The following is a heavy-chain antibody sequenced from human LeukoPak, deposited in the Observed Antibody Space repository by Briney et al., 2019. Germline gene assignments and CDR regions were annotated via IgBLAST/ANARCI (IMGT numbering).Heavy chain of an antibody. CDR3: ATAKTGTTSGWFDP. D-gene: IGHD1-1*01. V-gene: IGHV4-30-2*01. Sequence: SETLSLTCTVSGGSVSSSSYYWGWIRQPPGKGLEWIGYIYHSGSTYYNPSLKSRVTISVDRSKNQFSLKLSSVTAADTAVYYCATAKTGTTSGWFDPWGQGTLVTVSS. CDR1: GGSVSSSSYY. CDR2: IYHSGST. J-gene: IGHJ5*02.